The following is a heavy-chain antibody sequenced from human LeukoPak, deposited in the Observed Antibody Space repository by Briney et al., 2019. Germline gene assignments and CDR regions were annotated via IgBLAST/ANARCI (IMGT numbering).Heavy chain of an antibody. CDR3: ARDMEYCGGDCYSAAFDI. CDR2: KKQDGSEK. D-gene: IGHD2-21*02. CDR1: EFTFSSYW. J-gene: IGHJ3*02. V-gene: IGHV3-7*03. Sequence: GGSLRLSCAASEFTFSSYWITWFRQAPGKGLEWVANKKQDGSEKYYVDSVKGRFTISRDNAKNSLYLQMNSLRAEDTALYHCARDMEYCGGDCYSAAFDIWGQGTMVTVSS.